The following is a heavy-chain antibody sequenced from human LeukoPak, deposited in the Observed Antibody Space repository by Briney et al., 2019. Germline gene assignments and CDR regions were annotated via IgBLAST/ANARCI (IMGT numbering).Heavy chain of an antibody. CDR2: IYYSGST. Sequence: SEALFLTCTVSGGFISSYYWSWMRQPAGRGLEGIGYIYYSGSTNYNPSLKSRVTISVDTSKNQFSLKLSSVTAADTAVYYCARGYCSGGSCYSEDYWGQGTLVTVSS. V-gene: IGHV4-59*01. J-gene: IGHJ4*02. CDR1: GGFISSYY. D-gene: IGHD2-15*01. CDR3: ARGYCSGGSCYSEDY.